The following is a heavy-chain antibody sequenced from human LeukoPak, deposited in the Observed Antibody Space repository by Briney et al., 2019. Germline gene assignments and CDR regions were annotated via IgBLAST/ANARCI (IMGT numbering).Heavy chain of an antibody. D-gene: IGHD2/OR15-2a*01. V-gene: IGHV4-38-2*02. CDR2: IYHSGST. Sequence: PSETLSLTCTVSGYSISSGYYWGWIRQPPGKGLEWIGSIYHSGSTYYSPSLKSRVTISVDTSKNQFSLKLSSVTAADTAVYYCARDFSPRGNNWFDPWGQGTLVTVSS. J-gene: IGHJ5*02. CDR1: GYSISSGYY. CDR3: ARDFSPRGNNWFDP.